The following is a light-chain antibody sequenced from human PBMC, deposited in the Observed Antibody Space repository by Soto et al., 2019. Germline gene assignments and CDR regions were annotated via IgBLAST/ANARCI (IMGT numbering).Light chain of an antibody. CDR1: QSVSSSY. V-gene: IGKV3-20*01. CDR2: AAS. CDR3: QQYCNSLYT. J-gene: IGKJ2*01. Sequence: EIVLTQSPGTLSLSPGEGATLSCRASQSVSSSYLAWYQQKPGQTPRLLIYAASSRATGIPDRFSGSGSGTDFTLTISRLEPEDFAVYYCQQYCNSLYTFGQGTKLEIK.